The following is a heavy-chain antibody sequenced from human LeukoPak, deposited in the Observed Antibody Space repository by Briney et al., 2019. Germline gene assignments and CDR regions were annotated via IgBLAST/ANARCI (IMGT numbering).Heavy chain of an antibody. J-gene: IGHJ4*02. CDR3: ARDMSGDGYNPVFDY. CDR1: GGTFSSYA. V-gene: IGHV1-69*04. D-gene: IGHD5-24*01. Sequence: SVKVSCKASGGTFSSYAISWVRQAPGQGLEWMGRIIPIFGIANYAQKFQGRVTITADKSTSTAYMELSSLRSEDTAVYYCARDMSGDGYNPVFDYRGQGTLVTVSS. CDR2: IIPIFGIA.